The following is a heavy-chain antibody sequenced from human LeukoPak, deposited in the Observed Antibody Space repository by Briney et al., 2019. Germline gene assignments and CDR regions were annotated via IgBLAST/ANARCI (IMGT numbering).Heavy chain of an antibody. CDR1: GFTFRSYG. CDR3: ARAGARGEYFDY. CDR2: IRYDGSNK. Sequence: GGSLRLSCAASGFTFRSYGMHWVRHAPGKGLEWVAFIRYDGSNKYYADSVKGRFTISRDNSKNTLYLQMNSLRAEDTAVYYCARAGARGEYFDYWGQGTLVTVSS. J-gene: IGHJ4*02. V-gene: IGHV3-30*02. D-gene: IGHD3-16*01.